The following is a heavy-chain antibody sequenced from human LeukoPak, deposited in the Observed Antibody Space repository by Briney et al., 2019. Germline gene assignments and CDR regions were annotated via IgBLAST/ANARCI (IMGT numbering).Heavy chain of an antibody. J-gene: IGHJ5*02. Sequence: ASVTVSCKASGYTFTGYYMHWVRQAPGQGLEWMGWINPNSGGTNYAQKFQGRVTMTRDTSISTAYMELSRLRSDDTAVYYCARGDIVVVVAPTSWGQGTLVTVSS. V-gene: IGHV1-2*02. D-gene: IGHD2-15*01. CDR1: GYTFTGYY. CDR3: ARGDIVVVVAPTS. CDR2: INPNSGGT.